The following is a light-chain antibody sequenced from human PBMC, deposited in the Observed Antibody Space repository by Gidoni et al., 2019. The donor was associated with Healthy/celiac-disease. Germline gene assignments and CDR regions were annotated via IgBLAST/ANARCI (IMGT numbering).Light chain of an antibody. Sequence: QSVLTQPPSVSAAPGQKVPISCSGSSSNIGNNYVSWYQQLPGTAPKLLIYDNNKRPSGILDRCSGSKSGTSATLGITGLQTGDEADYYCGTWDSSLSEALVVFGGGTKLTVL. CDR3: GTWDSSLSEALVV. CDR1: SSNIGNNY. J-gene: IGLJ2*01. V-gene: IGLV1-51*01. CDR2: DNN.